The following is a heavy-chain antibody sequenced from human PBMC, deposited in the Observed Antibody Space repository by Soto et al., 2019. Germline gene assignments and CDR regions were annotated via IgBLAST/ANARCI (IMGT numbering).Heavy chain of an antibody. Sequence: GASVKVSCKASGYTFTSYAMHWVRQAPGQGLEWMGWISAYNGNTNYAQKLQGRVTMTTDTSTSTAYMELRSLRSDDTAVYYCARVERYSSVWYFDLWGRGTLVTVSS. J-gene: IGHJ2*01. CDR2: ISAYNGNT. CDR3: ARVERYSSVWYFDL. D-gene: IGHD6-25*01. V-gene: IGHV1-18*01. CDR1: GYTFTSYA.